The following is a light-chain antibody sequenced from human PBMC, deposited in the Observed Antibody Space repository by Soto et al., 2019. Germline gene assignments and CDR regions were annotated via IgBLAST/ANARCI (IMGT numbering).Light chain of an antibody. Sequence: DIPMTQSPSSLSASVGDRVTITCRAGQFISKYLNWYQQKPGKAPKLLIFGAFNLEGGVPSRFSGSGSGTAFTLTISGLLPADFATYSCQQTYTEVSFGPGTTVEI. V-gene: IGKV1-39*01. CDR1: QFISKY. CDR3: QQTYTEVS. J-gene: IGKJ3*01. CDR2: GAF.